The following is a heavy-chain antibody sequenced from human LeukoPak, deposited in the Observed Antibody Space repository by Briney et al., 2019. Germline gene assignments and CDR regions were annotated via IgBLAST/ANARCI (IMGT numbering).Heavy chain of an antibody. J-gene: IGHJ6*03. D-gene: IGHD4-11*01. CDR2: ISDSGST. CDR3: ARGPNYSNFGSAYYYYIDV. Sequence: PSETLSLTCTVSGGSISNYYWSWIRQPPGKGLEWIGYISDSGSTNYNPSLKSRVTISVDTSKNQFSLKLSSVTAADTAVYYCARGPNYSNFGSAYYYYIDVSGKGTTVTVSS. V-gene: IGHV4-59*01. CDR1: GGSISNYY.